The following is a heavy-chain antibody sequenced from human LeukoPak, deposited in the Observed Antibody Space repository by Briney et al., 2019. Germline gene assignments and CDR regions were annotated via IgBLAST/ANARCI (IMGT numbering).Heavy chain of an antibody. Sequence: GGSLRPSFPASGFTSISNSMNWVRQAPGKGLNWVSSISSSSSYIYYADSVKGRFTISRDNAKNSLYLQMNSLRAEDTAVYYCARTSADYANDAFDIWGQGTMVTVSS. J-gene: IGHJ3*02. CDR2: ISSSSSYI. D-gene: IGHD4-17*01. CDR1: GFTSISNS. CDR3: ARTSADYANDAFDI. V-gene: IGHV3-21*01.